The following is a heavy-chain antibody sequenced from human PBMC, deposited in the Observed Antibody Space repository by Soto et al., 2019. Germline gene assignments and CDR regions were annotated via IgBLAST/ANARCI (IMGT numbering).Heavy chain of an antibody. CDR3: ARGLVRAVITHFEY. Sequence: QVQLVQSGAEVKKPGASVRVACKPSGYTFTSYAITWVRQAPGQGLQWMGWIDPFTGDTTYSQNFQGRVIMTTDTSTSTAYMELRSLRSDDAAVYFCARGLVRAVITHFEYWGQGTLVTVSS. CDR1: GYTFTSYA. J-gene: IGHJ4*02. V-gene: IGHV1-18*04. CDR2: IDPFTGDT. D-gene: IGHD3-10*01.